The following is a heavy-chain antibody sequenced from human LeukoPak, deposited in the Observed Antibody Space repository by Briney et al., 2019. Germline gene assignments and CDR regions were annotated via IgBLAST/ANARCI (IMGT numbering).Heavy chain of an antibody. J-gene: IGHJ4*02. CDR2: ISAYNGNT. CDR3: ARDVRGIVGMDYFDY. CDR1: GYIFISYG. Sequence: ASVKVSCKASGYIFISYGISWVRQAPGQGLEWMGWISAYNGNTKYAQKLQGRVTMTTNTSTSTAYMELRSLRSDDTAVYYCARDVRGIVGMDYFDYWGQGTLVTVSS. D-gene: IGHD3-22*01. V-gene: IGHV1-18*01.